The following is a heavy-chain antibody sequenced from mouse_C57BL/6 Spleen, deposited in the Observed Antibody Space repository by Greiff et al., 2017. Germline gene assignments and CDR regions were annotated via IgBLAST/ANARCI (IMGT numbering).Heavy chain of an antibody. V-gene: IGHV1-82*01. CDR1: GYAFSSSW. CDR3: ARGTYYSNSAWFAY. CDR2: IYPGDGDT. Sequence: VQLQQSGPELVKPGASVKISCKASGYAFSSSWMNWVKQRPGTGLEWIGRIYPGDGDTNYNGKFKGKATLAADKSSSTAYMQLSSLTSEDSAVYFCARGTYYSNSAWFAYWGQGTLVTVSA. D-gene: IGHD2-5*01. J-gene: IGHJ3*01.